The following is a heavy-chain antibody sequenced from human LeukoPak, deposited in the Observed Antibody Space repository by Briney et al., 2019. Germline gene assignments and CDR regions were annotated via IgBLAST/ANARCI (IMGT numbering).Heavy chain of an antibody. V-gene: IGHV4-59*01. CDR2: IYYSGST. J-gene: IGHJ3*02. CDR3: ARGFIAPAAFDI. D-gene: IGHD6-13*01. CDR1: GGSISSYY. Sequence: SETLSHTCTVSGGSISSYYWSWIRQPPGKGLEWIGYIYYSGSTNYNPSLKSRVTISVDTSKNQFSLKLSSVTAADTAVYYCARGFIAPAAFDIWGQGTMVTVSS.